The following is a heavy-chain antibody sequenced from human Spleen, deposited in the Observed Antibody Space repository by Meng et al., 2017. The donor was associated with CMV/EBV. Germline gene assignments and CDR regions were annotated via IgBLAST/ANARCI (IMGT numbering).Heavy chain of an antibody. J-gene: IGHJ6*02. Sequence: GESLKISCAASRFSFSDSYMSWIRQAPGKGLEWVSYISSGGYTKHYADSVNGRFTISRDNSKNTVYLQMDSLRGEDTAVYYCAKDMGAGYCTTTSCYPRDYYGMDVWGQGTTVTVSS. CDR2: ISSGGYTK. CDR1: RFSFSDSY. V-gene: IGHV3-11*01. D-gene: IGHD2-2*01. CDR3: AKDMGAGYCTTTSCYPRDYYGMDV.